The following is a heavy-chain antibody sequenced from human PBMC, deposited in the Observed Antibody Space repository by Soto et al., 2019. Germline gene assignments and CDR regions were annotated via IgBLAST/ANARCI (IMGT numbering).Heavy chain of an antibody. CDR2: IFPVDSDT. D-gene: IGHD5-18*01. CDR3: AIRGYTYGYYFSY. J-gene: IGHJ4*02. Sequence: PGESLKISRKGSGYTFTSYWIGWVRQTPGKGLEWMGIIFPVDSDTTYSPSFQGQVTISADKSITTAYLQWSSLKASDTAMYYCAIRGYTYGYYFSYWGQGTLVTVSS. V-gene: IGHV5-51*01. CDR1: GYTFTSYW.